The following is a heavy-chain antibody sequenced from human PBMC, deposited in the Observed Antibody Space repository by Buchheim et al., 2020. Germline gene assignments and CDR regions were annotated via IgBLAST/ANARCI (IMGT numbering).Heavy chain of an antibody. CDR2: INHSRRT. Sequence: QVQLQQWGAGLLKPSETLSLTCAVYVGSFSGYYWTWIRQPPGKGLQWIGEINHSRRTKYNPSLESRVTISVDTSKKQFSLNLSSVAAADTAMYYCARGPPTEDDFLTAYYYFDYWGLG. CDR3: ARGPPTEDDFLTAYYYFDY. D-gene: IGHD3/OR15-3a*01. CDR1: VGSFSGYY. V-gene: IGHV4-34*01. J-gene: IGHJ4*02.